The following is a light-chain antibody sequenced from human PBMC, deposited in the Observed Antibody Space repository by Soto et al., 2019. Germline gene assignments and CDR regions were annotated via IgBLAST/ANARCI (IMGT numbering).Light chain of an antibody. Sequence: EVMWTQSPGTLSVSPGKRATLACRASQSISSDHLAWYQQRPGQSPRLLIYGASSRTTGVPDRFSGSGSGTDFTLTISRLEPEDFAVYYCQHYRSAPFTFGPGTKVDIK. CDR1: QSISSDH. V-gene: IGKV3-20*01. J-gene: IGKJ3*01. CDR2: GAS. CDR3: QHYRSAPFT.